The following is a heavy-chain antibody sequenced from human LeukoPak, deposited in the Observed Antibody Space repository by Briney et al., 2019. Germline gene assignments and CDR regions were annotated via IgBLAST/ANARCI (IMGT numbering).Heavy chain of an antibody. CDR3: AKEPRAQLLWFGESGAFDI. CDR1: GFTFDDYA. J-gene: IGHJ3*02. D-gene: IGHD3-10*01. V-gene: IGHV3-9*01. CDR2: ISWNSGSI. Sequence: GGSLRLSCAASGFTFDDYAMHWVRQAPGKGLEWVSGISWNSGSIGYADSVKGRFTISRDNAKNSLYLQMNSLRAEDTALYYCAKEPRAQLLWFGESGAFDIWGQGTMVTVSS.